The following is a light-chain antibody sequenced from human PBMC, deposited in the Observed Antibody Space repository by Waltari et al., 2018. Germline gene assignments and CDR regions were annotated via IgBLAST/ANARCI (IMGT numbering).Light chain of an antibody. CDR2: WAS. J-gene: IGKJ2*01. Sequence: DIVMTQSPDSLAVSLGERATINCKSSQSVLSSSNNQNYLGWYQQKQGQPPKLLVSWASTRESGVPDRFSGSGSGTDFTLTISSLQAEDVAVYYCQQCYTSPYTFGQGTKLEIK. CDR3: QQCYTSPYT. CDR1: QSVLSSSNNQNY. V-gene: IGKV4-1*01.